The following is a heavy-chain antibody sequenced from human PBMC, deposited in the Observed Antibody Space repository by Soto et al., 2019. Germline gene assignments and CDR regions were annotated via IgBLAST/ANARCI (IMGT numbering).Heavy chain of an antibody. J-gene: IGHJ4*02. Sequence: QVQLVQSGAEMKKPGSSVKVSCQSSGGTFNTYAMNWVRQAPGQGPEWMGDISPMFGAANYAPKFQGRVTITADESTGTSHMQLSSLTSEDTALYFCAREVQVHTPAVVCWDQGALVNVSS. V-gene: IGHV1-69*19. CDR1: GGTFNTYA. D-gene: IGHD2-2*02. CDR3: AREVQVHTPAVVC. CDR2: ISPMFGAA.